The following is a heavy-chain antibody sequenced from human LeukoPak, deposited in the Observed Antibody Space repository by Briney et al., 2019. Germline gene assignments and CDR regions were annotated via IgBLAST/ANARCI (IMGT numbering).Heavy chain of an antibody. CDR3: AKEEGYYYDSGGYYVEYFQH. J-gene: IGHJ1*01. D-gene: IGHD3-22*01. Sequence: GGSLRLSCAASGFTFNNYAMSWVRQAPGKGLEWVSAISGSGGTTYYADSVKGRFTFSRDNSKNTLYLQMNSLRAEDTAVYYCAKEEGYYYDSGGYYVEYFQHWGQGTLVTVSA. CDR2: ISGSGGTT. V-gene: IGHV3-23*01. CDR1: GFTFNNYA.